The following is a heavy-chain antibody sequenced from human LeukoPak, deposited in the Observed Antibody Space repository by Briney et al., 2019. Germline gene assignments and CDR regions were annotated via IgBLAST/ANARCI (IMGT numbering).Heavy chain of an antibody. Sequence: GGSLRLSCAASGFTFSTYEMNWVRQAPGKGLEWVSYISSSGTTIYYADSGKGRFTISRDNSQNSLYLQMNSLRAEDTAVYYCARDGLGFSGAFGHWFDPWGQGTLVTVSS. CDR3: ARDGLGFSGAFGHWFDP. D-gene: IGHD3-10*01. V-gene: IGHV3-48*03. CDR1: GFTFSTYE. CDR2: ISSSGTTI. J-gene: IGHJ5*02.